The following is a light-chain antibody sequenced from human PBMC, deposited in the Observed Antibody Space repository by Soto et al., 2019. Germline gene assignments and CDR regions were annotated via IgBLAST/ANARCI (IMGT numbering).Light chain of an antibody. CDR1: SGHSSYA. CDR3: QTWDTGIRV. Sequence: QSVLTQSPSASASLGASVKLTCTLSSGHSSYAIAWHQQQPEKGPRYLMKLNSDGSHSKGDGIPDRFSGSSSGAERYLTISSLQSEAEADYYCQTWDTGIRVFGGGTKVTVL. CDR2: LNSDGSH. V-gene: IGLV4-69*01. J-gene: IGLJ2*01.